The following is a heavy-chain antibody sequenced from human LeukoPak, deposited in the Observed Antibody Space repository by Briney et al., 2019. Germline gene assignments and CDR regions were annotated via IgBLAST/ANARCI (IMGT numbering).Heavy chain of an antibody. CDR2: INHSGST. CDR3: ARYSYGHDP. V-gene: IGHV4-34*01. Sequence: PLETLSLTCAVYGGSFSGYYWSWIRQPPGKGLEWIGEINHSGSTNYNPSLKSRVTISVDTSKNQFSLKLSSVTAADTAVYYCARYSYGHDPRGQGTLVTVSS. J-gene: IGHJ4*02. CDR1: GGSFSGYY. D-gene: IGHD5-18*01.